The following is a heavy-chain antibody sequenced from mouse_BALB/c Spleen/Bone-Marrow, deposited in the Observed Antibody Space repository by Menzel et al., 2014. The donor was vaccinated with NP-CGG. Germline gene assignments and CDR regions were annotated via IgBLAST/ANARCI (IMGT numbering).Heavy chain of an antibody. V-gene: IGHV14-3*02. D-gene: IGHD4-1*01. CDR3: ARWEDYAMDY. CDR1: GFNIKDTY. CDR2: IDPANGNT. J-gene: IGHJ4*01. Sequence: VQLQQPGAELVKPGASVKLSCTASGFNIKDTYMHWVKQRPEQGLEWIGRIDPANGNTKYDPKFQGKATITADTSSNTAYLQLSSLTSEDTAVYYCARWEDYAMDYWGQGTSVTVSS.